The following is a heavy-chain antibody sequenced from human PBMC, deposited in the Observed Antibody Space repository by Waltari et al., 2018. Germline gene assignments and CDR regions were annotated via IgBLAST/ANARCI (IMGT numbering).Heavy chain of an antibody. Sequence: QVQLQQWGAGLLKPSETLSLTCAVYGGSFNGYYLSWTRQPPGKGLEWIGEIHPSGSTAYNPSLTSRVTISGDMSKNQFSLKLTSVTAADTAVYFCARGRDPYKGRSLWGLGTLVTVSS. D-gene: IGHD1-1*01. CDR2: IHPSGST. J-gene: IGHJ4*02. CDR3: ARGRDPYKGRSL. V-gene: IGHV4-34*01. CDR1: GGSFNGYY.